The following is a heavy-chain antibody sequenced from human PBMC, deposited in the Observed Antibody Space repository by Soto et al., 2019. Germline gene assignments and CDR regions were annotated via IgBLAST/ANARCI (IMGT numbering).Heavy chain of an antibody. J-gene: IGHJ4*02. CDR2: IYNSRST. CDR3: ARDKRLRFDF. CDR1: GGSISSGCYY. V-gene: IGHV4-31*03. D-gene: IGHD4-17*01. Sequence: PSETLSLTCTVSGGSISSGCYYWSWLRQHPGKGLEWIGYIYNSRSTYYNPSLKSRVTISVDTSKNQFSLKLSSVTAADTAVYYCARDKRLRFDFWGQGTLVTVSS.